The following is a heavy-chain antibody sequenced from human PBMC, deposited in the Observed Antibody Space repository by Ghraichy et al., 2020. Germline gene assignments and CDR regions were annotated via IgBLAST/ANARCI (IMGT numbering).Heavy chain of an antibody. J-gene: IGHJ4*02. CDR3: ARDNSTPPNTNFDY. CDR1: GFTFSSYS. CDR2: ISSSSSYI. D-gene: IGHD2-15*01. V-gene: IGHV3-21*01. Sequence: GGSLRLSCAASGFTFSSYSMNWVRQAPGKGLEWVSSISSSSSYIYYADSVKGRFTISRDNAKNSLYLQMNSLRAEDTAVYYCARDNSTPPNTNFDYWGQGTLVTVSS.